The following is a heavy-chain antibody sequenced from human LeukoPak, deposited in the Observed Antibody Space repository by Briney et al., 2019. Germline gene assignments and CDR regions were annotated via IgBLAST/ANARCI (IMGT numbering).Heavy chain of an antibody. CDR3: AREGEETYYFDY. D-gene: IGHD2-21*01. CDR2: IYYSGST. J-gene: IGHJ4*02. V-gene: IGHV4-59*11. Sequence: PSETLSLTRTVSGGSISSHYWSWIRQPPGKGLEWIGYIYYSGSTNYNPSPKSRVTMSVDTSKNQFSLKLSSVTAADTAVYYCAREGEETYYFDYWGQGTLVTVSS. CDR1: GGSISSHY.